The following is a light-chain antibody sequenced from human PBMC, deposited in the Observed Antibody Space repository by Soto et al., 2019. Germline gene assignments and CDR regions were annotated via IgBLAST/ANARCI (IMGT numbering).Light chain of an antibody. J-gene: IGKJ1*01. CDR1: QGIDSY. CDR2: ETS. V-gene: IGKV1-9*01. CDR3: QQYYSYPQT. Sequence: IQMTHSPSTLSESVGDRVTITSRASQGIDSYLAWYQQRQGKVPQLLIYETSILQSGVSSRFSGSGSGTDFNLTISSLQAEDFATYYCQQYYSYPQTFGQGTKVDIK.